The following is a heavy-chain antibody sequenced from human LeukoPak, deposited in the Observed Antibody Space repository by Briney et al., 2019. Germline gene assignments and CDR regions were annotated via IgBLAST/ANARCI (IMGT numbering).Heavy chain of an antibody. J-gene: IGHJ4*02. CDR1: GFTFSSYA. Sequence: GGSLRLSCAASGFTFSSYAMSWVRQAPGKGLEWVSAIRGSGGSTYYADSVKGRFTISRDNSKNTLYLQMNSLRAEDTAVYYCARGYGLGYFDYWGQGTLVTVSS. CDR2: IRGSGGST. V-gene: IGHV3-23*01. CDR3: ARGYGLGYFDY. D-gene: IGHD5-12*01.